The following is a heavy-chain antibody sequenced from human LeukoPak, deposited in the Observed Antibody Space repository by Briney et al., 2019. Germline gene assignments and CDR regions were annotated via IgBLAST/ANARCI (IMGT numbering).Heavy chain of an antibody. J-gene: IGHJ3*02. V-gene: IGHV3-30*04. CDR3: ARARSSYGYGDAFDI. D-gene: IGHD5-18*01. CDR2: ISYDGSNE. Sequence: GRSLRLSCAASGFTFSSYVMHWVRQAPGKGLEWVAIISYDGSNEYYADSVKGRFTISRDNSKNTLYLQMNSLRAEDTAVYYCARARSSYGYGDAFDIWGQGTMVTVSS. CDR1: GFTFSSYV.